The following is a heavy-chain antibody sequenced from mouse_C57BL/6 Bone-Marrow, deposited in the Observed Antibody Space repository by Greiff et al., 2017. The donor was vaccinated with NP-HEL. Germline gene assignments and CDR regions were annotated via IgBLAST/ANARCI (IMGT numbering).Heavy chain of an antibody. CDR1: GYSITSGYY. Sequence: EVQLQESGPGLVKPSQSLSLTCSVTGYSITSGYYWYWIRQFPGNILEWMGYISHNGSNNYNPSLKNRTSITRDTSNNQLFLKLNSVTTEDTATYDCARETFYDCYPYYYAMDYWGQGTSVTVSS. CDR2: ISHNGSN. D-gene: IGHD2-3*01. V-gene: IGHV3-6*01. J-gene: IGHJ4*01. CDR3: ARETFYDCYPYYYAMDY.